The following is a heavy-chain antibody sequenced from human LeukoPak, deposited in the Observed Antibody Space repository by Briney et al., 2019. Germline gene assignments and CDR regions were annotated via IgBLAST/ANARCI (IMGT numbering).Heavy chain of an antibody. V-gene: IGHV3-48*01. CDR2: ISTRNTI. CDR3: ARGDHHDDKVVGIDY. CDR1: GFTFSSYS. Sequence: PGGSLRLSCEVSGFTFSSYSLNWVRQAPGKGLEWLSYISTRNTIYYGDSVKGRFTISRDNAKNSPFLQMNSLRAEDTALYYCARGDHHDDKVVGIDYWGQGTLVTVSS. J-gene: IGHJ4*02. D-gene: IGHD1-14*01.